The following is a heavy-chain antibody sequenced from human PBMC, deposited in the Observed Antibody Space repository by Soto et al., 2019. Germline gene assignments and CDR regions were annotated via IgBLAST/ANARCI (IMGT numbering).Heavy chain of an antibody. D-gene: IGHD2-2*01. J-gene: IGHJ6*02. Sequence: QVQLVQSGAEMKKPGSSVKVSCKASGGTFSSYAISWVRLAPGQGLEWMGGIIPISETTNYAQKFQGRVTITADESKSTAYMELSSLRSEDTAVYYCARSQGSSTSLEIYYYYYYGMDVWGQGTTVTVSS. V-gene: IGHV1-69*01. CDR1: GGTFSSYA. CDR2: IIPISETT. CDR3: ARSQGSSTSLEIYYYYYYGMDV.